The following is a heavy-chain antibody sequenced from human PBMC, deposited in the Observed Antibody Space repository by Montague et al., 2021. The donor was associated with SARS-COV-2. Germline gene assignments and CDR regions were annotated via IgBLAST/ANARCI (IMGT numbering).Heavy chain of an antibody. CDR3: ASTVDYYAHFDS. Sequence: SETLSLTCTVSGGSISSQTSCWGWVRLPPGKGLEWIGSICYSGMAHYTPSLKSRLIISLDTSKTHVSLKLRSVTAADTAVYYCASTVDYYAHFDSWGQGTLVGVSS. D-gene: IGHD3-22*01. CDR1: GGSISSQTSC. CDR2: ICYSGMA. J-gene: IGHJ4*02. V-gene: IGHV4-39*07.